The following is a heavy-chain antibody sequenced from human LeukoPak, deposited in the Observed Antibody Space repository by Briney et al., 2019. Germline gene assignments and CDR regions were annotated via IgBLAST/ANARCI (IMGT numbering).Heavy chain of an antibody. D-gene: IGHD1-26*01. CDR3: ASSGSYRFDY. CDR1: GFTFSSYS. J-gene: IGHJ4*02. CDR2: ITASGTAM. Sequence: GGSLRLSCAASGFTFSSYSMNWVRQAPGKGLERVSHITASGTAMFYADSVKGRFTISRDNAKNSLYLQMNSLRDEDTAVYYCASSGSYRFDYWGQGTLVTVSS. V-gene: IGHV3-48*02.